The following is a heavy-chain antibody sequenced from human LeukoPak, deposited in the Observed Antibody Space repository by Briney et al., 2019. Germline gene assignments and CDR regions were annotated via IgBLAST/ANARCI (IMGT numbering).Heavy chain of an antibody. J-gene: IGHJ4*02. Sequence: GGSLRFSCAASGFTFSDYYMSWIRQAPGKGLEWVSYISSSGSTIYYADSVKGRFTISRDNAKNSLYLQMNSLRAEDTAVYYCARVRLPTRYYYDSSGYYFDYWGQGTLVTVSS. CDR1: GFTFSDYY. D-gene: IGHD3-22*01. CDR2: ISSSGSTI. V-gene: IGHV3-11*01. CDR3: ARVRLPTRYYYDSSGYYFDY.